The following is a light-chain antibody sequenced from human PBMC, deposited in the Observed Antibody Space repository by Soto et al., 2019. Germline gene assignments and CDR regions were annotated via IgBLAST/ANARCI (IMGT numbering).Light chain of an antibody. V-gene: IGKV3-15*01. J-gene: IGKJ1*01. CDR1: QSVSSL. CDR3: QQYKNWHMT. Sequence: EIVMTQSPASLSVSPGERATLSCRASQSVSSLLAWYQLKPGQAPRLLIYGASTRATGIPARFSGSGSGTEFSLTISSLQSEDFAVYFCQQYKNWHMTFGQGTKVDIK. CDR2: GAS.